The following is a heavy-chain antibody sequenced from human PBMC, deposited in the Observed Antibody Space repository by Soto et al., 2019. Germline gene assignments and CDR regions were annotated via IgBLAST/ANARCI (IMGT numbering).Heavy chain of an antibody. V-gene: IGHV4-59*01. CDR1: GGSISSYY. D-gene: IGHD1-20*01. CDR3: ARARFNWNGGHFYGMDV. Sequence: QVQLQESGPGLVKPSETLSLTCTVPGGSISSYYWNWIRQPPGKGLEYIGYVYYTGTTNYNPYLKSRVTISVDTSKSQVSLRLTAVTAADTAVYYCARARFNWNGGHFYGMDVWGPGTTVTVSS. J-gene: IGHJ6*02. CDR2: VYYTGTT.